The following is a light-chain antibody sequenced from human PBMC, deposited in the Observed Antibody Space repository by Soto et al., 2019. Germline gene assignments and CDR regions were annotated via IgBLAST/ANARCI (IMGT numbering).Light chain of an antibody. CDR3: MQSLQTPWT. Sequence: DIVMTQSPLSLPVTPGEPASISCRSIQSLLFSNGYNYLDWYLQKPGQSPQLLIYLGSDRASGVPDRFSGSGSGTDFTLKISRVEAEDVGIYYCMQSLQTPWTFGQGTKVEIK. CDR1: QSLLFSNGYNY. V-gene: IGKV2-28*01. CDR2: LGS. J-gene: IGKJ1*01.